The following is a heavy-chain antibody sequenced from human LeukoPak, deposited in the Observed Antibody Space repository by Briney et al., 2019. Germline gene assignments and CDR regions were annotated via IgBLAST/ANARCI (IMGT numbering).Heavy chain of an antibody. CDR1: GGSISSSNW. J-gene: IGHJ4*02. CDR2: IYQSGST. D-gene: IGHD6-13*01. CDR3: ARGRGSSWYYFDS. V-gene: IGHV4-4*02. Sequence: PSETLSLTCTVSGGSISSSNWWSWVRQPPGKGLEWIGEIYQSGSTNYNPSLKGRVTMTIDTSKNQFSLDLSSVTAADTAVYYCARGRGSSWYYFDSWGQGTLVTISS.